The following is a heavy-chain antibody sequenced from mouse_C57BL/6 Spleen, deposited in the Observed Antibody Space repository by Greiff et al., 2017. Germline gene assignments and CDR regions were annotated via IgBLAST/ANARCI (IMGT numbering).Heavy chain of an antibody. Sequence: VQLKESGPGLVQPSQSLSITCTVSGFSLTSYGVHWVRQSPGKGLEWLGVLWSGGSTDYNAAFISRLSISKDNSKSQVFFKMNSLQADDTAIYYCASALYDDVYYVDYWGQGTTLTVSS. V-gene: IGHV2-2*01. CDR2: LWSGGST. CDR1: GFSLTSYG. J-gene: IGHJ2*01. D-gene: IGHD2-12*01. CDR3: ASALYDDVYYVDY.